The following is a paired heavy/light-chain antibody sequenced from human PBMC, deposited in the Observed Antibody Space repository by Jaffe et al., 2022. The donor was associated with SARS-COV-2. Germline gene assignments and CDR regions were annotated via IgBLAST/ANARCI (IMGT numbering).Light chain of an antibody. CDR2: DAS. J-gene: IGKJ1*01. Sequence: EIVMTQSPATLSVSPGERATLSCRASQNIISNLAWYQQKPGQAPRLLIYDASTRATGIPARFSGSGSGTEFTLTINSLQSEDFVVYYCQQYDNWPPWTFGQGTKVEIK. CDR1: QNIISN. V-gene: IGKV3-15*01. CDR3: QQYDNWPPWT.
Heavy chain of an antibody. CDR3: ARGGRGRDGYSQNHLFDS. Sequence: QVQLQQWGAGLLKPSETLSLTCAVYGGSFSGYYWSWIRQPPGKGLEWIGEVNYSGSSNYSPSLKSRVTISVDTSQNQFSLRLDSVTAADTAVYYCARGGRGRDGYSQNHLFDSWGQGTLVTVSS. V-gene: IGHV4-34*01. CDR1: GGSFSGYY. D-gene: IGHD5-18*01. J-gene: IGHJ4*02. CDR2: VNYSGSS.